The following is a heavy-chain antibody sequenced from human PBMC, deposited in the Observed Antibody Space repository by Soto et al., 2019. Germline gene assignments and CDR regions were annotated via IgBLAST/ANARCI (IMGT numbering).Heavy chain of an antibody. Sequence: SVKVSCKASGGTFSSYAISWVRQAPGQGLEWIGRIIPIFGTANYAQKFKGRVTITADKSTSTAYKEQSSLRYDDTAMYYCARGLGLGDCWGQGTLVTVSS. CDR2: IIPIFGTA. CDR1: GGTFSSYA. J-gene: IGHJ4*02. V-gene: IGHV1-69*06. CDR3: ARGLGLGDC. D-gene: IGHD3-9*01.